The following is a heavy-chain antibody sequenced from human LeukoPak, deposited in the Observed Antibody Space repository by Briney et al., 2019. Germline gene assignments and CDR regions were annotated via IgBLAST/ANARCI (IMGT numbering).Heavy chain of an antibody. CDR1: GFTFSDYY. CDR2: ISSSSSYT. D-gene: IGHD2-15*01. V-gene: IGHV3-11*06. Sequence: XGSLRLSCAASGFTFSDYYMSWIRQAPGKGLEWVSYISSSSSYTNYADSVKGRFTISRDNAKNSLYLQMNSLRAEDTAVYYCASIVVVVAATPAYYFDYWGQGTLVTVSS. J-gene: IGHJ4*02. CDR3: ASIVVVVAATPAYYFDY.